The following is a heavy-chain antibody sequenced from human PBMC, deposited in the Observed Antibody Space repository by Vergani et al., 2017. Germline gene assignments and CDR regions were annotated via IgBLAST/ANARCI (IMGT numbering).Heavy chain of an antibody. CDR2: INTNTGNP. Sequence: QVQLVQSGSELKKPGASVKVSCKASGYTFTSYAMNWVRQAPGQGLEWMGWINTNTGNPTYAQGFTGRFVFSLDTSVSTAYLQISSLKAEDTAVYYCARDPDYYDSSGAQKDAFDIWGQGTMVTVSS. CDR3: ARDPDYYDSSGAQKDAFDI. CDR1: GYTFTSYA. J-gene: IGHJ3*02. D-gene: IGHD3-22*01. V-gene: IGHV7-4-1*02.